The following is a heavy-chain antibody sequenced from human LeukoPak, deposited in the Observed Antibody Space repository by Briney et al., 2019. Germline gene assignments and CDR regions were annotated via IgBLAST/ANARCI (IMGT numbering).Heavy chain of an antibody. J-gene: IGHJ4*02. CDR3: ARQAGSFNTFDY. D-gene: IGHD6-13*01. CDR1: GGSISSYY. CDR2: ISYSGST. V-gene: IGHV4-59*08. Sequence: PSETLSLTCNGSGGSISSYYWTGIRQSAGRGLEGIGYISYSGSTKYNPSVERRVTISKDTSKNPFFLKINSLAAEDTATYYCARQAGSFNTFDYWGQGILVTVSS.